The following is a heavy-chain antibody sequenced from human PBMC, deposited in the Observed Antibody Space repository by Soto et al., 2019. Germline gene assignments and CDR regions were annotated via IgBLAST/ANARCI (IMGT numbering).Heavy chain of an antibody. CDR2: IWYDGSLQ. Sequence: QVQMVESGGGVVQPGRSLRLSCAASGFSFENYGMHWVRQAPGRGLEWVAIIWYDGSLQYYAAAVKGRFTISRDNSKNTLYLEMDSLRAEDTAVYYCANLWGDGYNLGQDYNGMDVWGQVTTVSVSS. V-gene: IGHV3-33*06. CDR1: GFSFENYG. CDR3: ANLWGDGYNLGQDYNGMDV. J-gene: IGHJ6*02. D-gene: IGHD5-12*01.